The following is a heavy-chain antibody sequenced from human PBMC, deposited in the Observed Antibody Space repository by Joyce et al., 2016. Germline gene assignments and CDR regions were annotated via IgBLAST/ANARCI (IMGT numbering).Heavy chain of an antibody. CDR3: SRELTGERDF. CDR1: GFAFSSSW. J-gene: IGHJ4*02. CDR2: INPEMTTI. V-gene: IGHV3-74*01. D-gene: IGHD1-14*01. Sequence: EVQLVESGGGIVQPGGSLRLSCAASGFAFSSSWMHWVRQVPGKGLVWVSRINPEMTTINYADSVKGRFTISRDNAENTLYLQMDRLRVEDTAVYYCSRELTGERDFWGQGTLVTVSS.